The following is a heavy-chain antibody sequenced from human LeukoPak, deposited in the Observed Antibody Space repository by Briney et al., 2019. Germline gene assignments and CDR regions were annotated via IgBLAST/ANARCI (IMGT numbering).Heavy chain of an antibody. D-gene: IGHD1-26*01. V-gene: IGHV4-39*01. J-gene: IGHJ5*02. CDR2: IYYTGNT. CDR3: ARRSGSYSSRWFDP. Sequence: SSETLSLTCTVSGGSISSGDYYWGWIRQPPGKGLEWIGHIYYTGNTFYNPSLKSRVTISVDTSKDQFSLRLSSVTAADTAVYYCARRSGSYSSRWFDPWGKGTLVTVSS. CDR1: GGSISSGDYY.